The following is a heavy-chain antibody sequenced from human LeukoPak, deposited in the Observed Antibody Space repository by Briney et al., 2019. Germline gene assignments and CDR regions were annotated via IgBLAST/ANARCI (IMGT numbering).Heavy chain of an antibody. D-gene: IGHD6-13*01. CDR1: GFTFSSYW. CDR2: INSDESST. CDR3: ASSSYSSSSFDY. J-gene: IGHJ4*02. V-gene: IGHV3-74*01. Sequence: PGGSLRLSCAASGFTFSSYWTHWVRQAPGKGLVWVSRINSDESSTSYADSVKGRLTISRDNPKNTPSLEMNSLRGEDTAVFYCASSSYSSSSFDYWGQGTLVTVSS.